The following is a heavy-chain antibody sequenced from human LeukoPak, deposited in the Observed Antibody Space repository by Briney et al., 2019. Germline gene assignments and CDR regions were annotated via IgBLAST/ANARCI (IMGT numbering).Heavy chain of an antibody. CDR2: IYYSGST. V-gene: IGHV4-39*01. Sequence: SETLSLTCTVSGGSISSSSYYWGWIRQPPGKGLEWIGSIYYSGSTYYNPSLKSRVTISVDTSKNQFSLKLSSVTAADTAVYYCARHSHAYYYDSSGYYFDYWGQGTLVTVSS. CDR1: GGSISSSSYY. D-gene: IGHD3-22*01. J-gene: IGHJ4*02. CDR3: ARHSHAYYYDSSGYYFDY.